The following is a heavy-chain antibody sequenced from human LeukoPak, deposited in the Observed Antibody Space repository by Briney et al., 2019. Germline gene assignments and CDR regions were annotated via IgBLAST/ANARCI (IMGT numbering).Heavy chain of an antibody. CDR1: GYTFTSYG. V-gene: IGHV1-18*01. J-gene: IGHJ4*02. CDR2: ISAYNGNT. Sequence: ASVKVSCKASGYTFTSYGISWVRQAPGQGLEWMGWISAYNGNTNYAQKLQGRVTMTTDTSTSTVYMELRSLRSDDTAVYYCARLIGYSSGWTTIYYFDYWGQGTLVTVSS. CDR3: ARLIGYSSGWTTIYYFDY. D-gene: IGHD6-19*01.